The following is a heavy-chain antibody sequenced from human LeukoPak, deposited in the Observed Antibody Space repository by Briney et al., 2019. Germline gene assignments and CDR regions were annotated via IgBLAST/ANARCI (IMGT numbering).Heavy chain of an antibody. CDR1: GYSFTSYW. Sequence: GESLKISCKGSGYSFTSYWIGWVRQMPGKGLEWMGIIYPGDSDTRYSPSFQGQVTISADKSISTAYLQWSSLKASDTAMYYCARHQRDYDFWSGYNPSYYFDYWGQGTLVTVS. V-gene: IGHV5-51*01. D-gene: IGHD3-3*01. CDR2: IYPGDSDT. J-gene: IGHJ4*02. CDR3: ARHQRDYDFWSGYNPSYYFDY.